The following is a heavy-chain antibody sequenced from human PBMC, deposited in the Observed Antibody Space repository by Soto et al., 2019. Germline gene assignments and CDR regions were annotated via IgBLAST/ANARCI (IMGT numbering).Heavy chain of an antibody. CDR2: IYYSGST. CDR1: GGSTSSGDYY. V-gene: IGHV4-30-4*01. D-gene: IGHD6-25*01. J-gene: IGHJ4*02. Sequence: SETLSLTCTVSGGSTSSGDYYWSLIRQPPGKGLEWIGYIYYSGSTYYNPSLKSRVTISVDTSKNQFSLKLSSVTAADTAVYYCARDPPSSGLGIDYWGQGTLVTVSS. CDR3: ARDPPSSGLGIDY.